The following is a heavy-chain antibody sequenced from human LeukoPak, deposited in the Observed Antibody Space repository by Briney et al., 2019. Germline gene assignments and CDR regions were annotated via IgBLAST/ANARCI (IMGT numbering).Heavy chain of an antibody. J-gene: IGHJ5*02. D-gene: IGHD4-17*01. CDR1: GYTFTSYG. CDR2: ISAYNGNA. CDR3: ASHYGDYEDWDFWFDP. V-gene: IGHV1-18*04. Sequence: ASVKVSCKASGYTFTSYGISWVRLAPGQGLEWMGWISAYNGNANYAQKLQGRVTMTTDTSTSTAYMELRSLRSDDTAVYYCASHYGDYEDWDFWFDPWGQGTLVTVSS.